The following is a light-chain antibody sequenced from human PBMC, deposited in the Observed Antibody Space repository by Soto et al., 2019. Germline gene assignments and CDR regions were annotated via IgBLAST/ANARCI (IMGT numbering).Light chain of an antibody. Sequence: QSALTQPASVSGSRGKSITFSCAGSSSDVGSYDLVSWYQQHPGKAPKLIIYDGFKRPSVVSDRFSGSKSGYTASLTISGLQADDEADYYCCSYAGSSTFVFGTGTKLTVL. V-gene: IGLV2-23*03. CDR2: DGF. J-gene: IGLJ1*01. CDR1: SSDVGSYDL. CDR3: CSYAGSSTFV.